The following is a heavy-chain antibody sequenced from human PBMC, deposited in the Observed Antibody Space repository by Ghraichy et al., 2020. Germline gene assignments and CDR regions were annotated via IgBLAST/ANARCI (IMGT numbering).Heavy chain of an antibody. D-gene: IGHD6-13*01. Sequence: SQTLSLTCAVYGGSFASYSWSWIRQPPGKGLEWIGAINHSGSTNSNSSLKSRVSMSVDRIKNQFSLQVTSVTAADTAVYYCARGRKSSQQLVPLPFDYWGQGTLVTVPS. J-gene: IGHJ4*02. CDR1: GGSFASYS. CDR2: INHSGST. V-gene: IGHV4-34*01. CDR3: ARGRKSSQQLVPLPFDY.